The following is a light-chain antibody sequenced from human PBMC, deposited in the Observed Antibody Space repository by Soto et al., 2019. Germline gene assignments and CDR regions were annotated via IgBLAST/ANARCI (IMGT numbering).Light chain of an antibody. V-gene: IGKV1-13*02. J-gene: IGKJ3*01. CDR3: QQFNSYLFT. CDR1: QGISSA. Sequence: AIQLTQSPSSLSASVGDRVTITCRASQGISSALAWYQQKPGKAPKLLIYDASSLKSGVPSRFSGSGSGTDFTLTISSLQPEDFATYYCQQFNSYLFTFGPGTKVDIK. CDR2: DAS.